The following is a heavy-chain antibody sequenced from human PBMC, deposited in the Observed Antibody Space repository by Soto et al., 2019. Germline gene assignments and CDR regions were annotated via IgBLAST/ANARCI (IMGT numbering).Heavy chain of an antibody. V-gene: IGHV3-33*01. D-gene: IGHD6-13*01. CDR1: GFTFSSYG. Sequence: QVQLVESGGGVVQPGRSLRLSCAASGFTFSSYGMHWVRQAPGKGLEWVAVIWYDGSNKYYADSVKGRFTISRDNSKNPLYLQMNSLRAEDTAVYYCARDVSIAAAGTNIYYGMDVWGQGTTVTVSS. CDR2: IWYDGSNK. J-gene: IGHJ6*02. CDR3: ARDVSIAAAGTNIYYGMDV.